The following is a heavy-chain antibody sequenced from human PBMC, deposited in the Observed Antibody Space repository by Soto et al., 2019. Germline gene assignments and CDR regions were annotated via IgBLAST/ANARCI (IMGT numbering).Heavy chain of an antibody. J-gene: IGHJ6*02. CDR1: GFTFSSYG. Sequence: GGSLRLSCAASGFTFSSYGMHWVRQAPGKGLEWVAVISYDGSNKYYADSVKGRFTISRDNSKNTLYLQMNSLRAEDTAVYYCAKDRLGATLRDYYYGMDVWGQGTTVTVSS. V-gene: IGHV3-30*18. D-gene: IGHD1-26*01. CDR3: AKDRLGATLRDYYYGMDV. CDR2: ISYDGSNK.